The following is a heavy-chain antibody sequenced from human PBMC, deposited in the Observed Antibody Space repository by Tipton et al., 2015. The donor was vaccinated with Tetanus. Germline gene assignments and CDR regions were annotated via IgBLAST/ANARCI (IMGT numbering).Heavy chain of an antibody. CDR3: AILPKHWLAPRGAP. Sequence: TLSLTCTVSGGSVRSGSYYWNWIRQPPGKGLEWIGYVSYSGSTNSNYSLKSRVTISVDTSKNQFSLNMGSVTAADTAVYYCAILPKHWLAPRGAPWGQGTLVTVSS. V-gene: IGHV4-61*01. CDR2: VSYSGST. D-gene: IGHD6-19*01. CDR1: GGSVRSGSYY. J-gene: IGHJ5*02.